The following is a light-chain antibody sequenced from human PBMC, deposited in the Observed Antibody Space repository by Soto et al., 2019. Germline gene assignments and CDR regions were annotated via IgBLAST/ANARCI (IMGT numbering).Light chain of an antibody. V-gene: IGKV2-24*01. J-gene: IGKJ3*01. CDR1: QSLVHSAGNPY. CDR3: MHATQFPLLT. CDR2: NIS. Sequence: IVMTQTPLSSPVTLGQPASISCRSSQSLVHSAGNPYLSWLQQRPGQPPRSLIDNISKRFSGGPDRFSGRGAGKDLTLTISRVEAEDVGLYYCMHATQFPLLTFGPGTKVDF.